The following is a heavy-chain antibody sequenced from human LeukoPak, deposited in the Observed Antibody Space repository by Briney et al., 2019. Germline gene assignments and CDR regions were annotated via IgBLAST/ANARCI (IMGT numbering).Heavy chain of an antibody. Sequence: PGGSLRLSCAASEFTFSSYWMNWVRQAPGKGLEWVANIKQDGSKKYYVDSVKGRFTISRDNAQNSLYLQMNSLRVEDTAIYYCARDHARDGYNFWGQGTLVTVSS. CDR1: EFTFSSYW. CDR3: ARDHARDGYNF. CDR2: IKQDGSKK. D-gene: IGHD5-24*01. J-gene: IGHJ4*02. V-gene: IGHV3-7*01.